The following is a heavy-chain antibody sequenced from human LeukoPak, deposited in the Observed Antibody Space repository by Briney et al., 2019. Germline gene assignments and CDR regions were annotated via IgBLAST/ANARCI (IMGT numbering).Heavy chain of an antibody. D-gene: IGHD3-10*01. CDR3: ARRGGSGRSFDY. CDR1: GGSASSGSYY. Sequence: SETLSLTCTVSGGSASSGSYYWSWIRQPPGKGLEWIGYIYYSGSTNYNPSLKSRVTMSVDTSQNQFSLKLSSVTAADTAVYYCARRGGSGRSFDYWGQGTLVTISS. V-gene: IGHV4-61*01. J-gene: IGHJ4*02. CDR2: IYYSGST.